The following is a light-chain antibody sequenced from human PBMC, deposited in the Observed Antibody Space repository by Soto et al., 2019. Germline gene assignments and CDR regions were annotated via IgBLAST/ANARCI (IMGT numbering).Light chain of an antibody. V-gene: IGLV2-8*01. CDR1: SSDVGGYNY. CDR3: SSYAGSNNLGV. J-gene: IGLJ7*01. Sequence: QSALTQSPSASGSPGQSVTISCTGTSSDVGGYNYVSWYQQHPGKAPKLMIYEVSKRPSGVPDRFSGSKSGNTASLTVSGLQAEDEADYYCSSYAGSNNLGVFGGGTQLTV. CDR2: EVS.